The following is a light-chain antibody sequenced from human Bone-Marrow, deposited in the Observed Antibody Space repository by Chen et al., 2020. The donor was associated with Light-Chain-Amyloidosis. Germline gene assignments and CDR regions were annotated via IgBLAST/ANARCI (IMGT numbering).Light chain of an antibody. J-gene: IGLJ2*01. CDR3: QSADSSGTYEVI. V-gene: IGLV3-25*03. Sequence: SYELTQPPSVSVSPGQTARITCSGDDLPTKYAYWYQQKPGQAPVLVIHRDTERPSGISARFSGSSSGTTATLTISGDQAEDEADYHCQSADSSGTYEVIFGGGTKLTVL. CDR2: RDT. CDR1: DLPTKY.